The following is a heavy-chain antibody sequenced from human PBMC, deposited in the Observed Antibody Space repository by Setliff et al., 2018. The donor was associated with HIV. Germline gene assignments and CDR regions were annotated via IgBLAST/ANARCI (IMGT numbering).Heavy chain of an antibody. J-gene: IGHJ4*02. Sequence: GGSLRLSCAASGFTFSSFAMHWVRQAPGKGLEWVATISSDGSDKYYADSVKGRFPISRDNSKNVVYLQMNGLRAEGTAVYFCAISQDDGYYPLDYWGQGTLVTVSS. CDR2: ISSDGSDK. D-gene: IGHD3-22*01. CDR1: GFTFSSFA. V-gene: IGHV3-30*16. CDR3: AISQDDGYYPLDY.